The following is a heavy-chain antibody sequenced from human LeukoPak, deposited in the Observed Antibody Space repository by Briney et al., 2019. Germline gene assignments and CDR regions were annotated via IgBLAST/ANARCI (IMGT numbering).Heavy chain of an antibody. Sequence: ASVKVSCKASGYTFTSYDINWVRQATGQGLEWMGWMNPNSGNTGYAQKFQGRVTMTRNTSISTAYMELSSLRSEDTAVYYCARGFGIRRYCGGDCYTWYFDLWGRGTLVTVSS. D-gene: IGHD2-21*02. V-gene: IGHV1-8*01. J-gene: IGHJ2*01. CDR1: GYTFTSYD. CDR2: MNPNSGNT. CDR3: ARGFGIRRYCGGDCYTWYFDL.